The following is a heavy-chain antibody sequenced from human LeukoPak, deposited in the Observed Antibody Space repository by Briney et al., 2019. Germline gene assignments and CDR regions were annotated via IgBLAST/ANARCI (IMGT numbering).Heavy chain of an antibody. Sequence: GGSLRLSCAGSGITVSSNYMTWVRQAPGKGLEWVSVMYTGGSTYYVDSVKGRFTISRDNTKNTLYLQMNSLRAEDTAVYYCAREMVGGWSSQYYFDHWGQGTLVTVSS. CDR1: GITVSSNY. J-gene: IGHJ4*02. CDR2: MYTGGST. V-gene: IGHV3-66*01. D-gene: IGHD6-19*01. CDR3: AREMVGGWSSQYYFDH.